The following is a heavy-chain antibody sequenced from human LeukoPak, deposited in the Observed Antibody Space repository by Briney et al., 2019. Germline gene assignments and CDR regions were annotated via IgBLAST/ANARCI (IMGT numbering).Heavy chain of an antibody. CDR3: ARGPYKYDGSGAFDI. Sequence: SETLSLTCTVSGDSISSGDYYWSWIRQPAEKRLEWIGRIYTSGSTNYNPSLKSRVTISVDTSKNQFSLKLTSVTAADTAVYYCARGPYKYDGSGAFDIWGQGTMVTVSS. D-gene: IGHD3-22*01. CDR2: IYTSGST. CDR1: GDSISSGDYY. J-gene: IGHJ3*02. V-gene: IGHV4-61*02.